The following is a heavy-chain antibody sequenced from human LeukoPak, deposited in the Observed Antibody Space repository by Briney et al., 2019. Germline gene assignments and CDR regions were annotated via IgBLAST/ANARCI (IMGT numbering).Heavy chain of an antibody. D-gene: IGHD3-10*01. V-gene: IGHV3-23*01. Sequence: EPGGSLRLSCAASGFTFSSYGMSWVRQAPGKGLEWVSAISGSGGSTYYADSVKGRFTISRDNSKNTLYLQMNSLRAEDTAVYYCAKAYGSGNYHNYFDYWGQGTLVTVSS. CDR1: GFTFSSYG. CDR2: ISGSGGST. J-gene: IGHJ4*02. CDR3: AKAYGSGNYHNYFDY.